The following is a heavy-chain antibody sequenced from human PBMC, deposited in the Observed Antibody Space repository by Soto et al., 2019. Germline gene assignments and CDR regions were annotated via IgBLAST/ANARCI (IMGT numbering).Heavy chain of an antibody. Sequence: QVQLVQSGAEVTKPGASVKVSCKASGYIFTSYGLHWVRQAPGQGLEWMGYINAGNGNTKYSQKYQGRATISRDTSATTVYLDVSSLRPEDTAVYYCARDAIRGYTGYDDFDYWGQGTLVTVSS. CDR3: ARDAIRGYTGYDDFDY. D-gene: IGHD5-12*01. CDR2: INAGNGNT. CDR1: GYIFTSYG. V-gene: IGHV1-3*01. J-gene: IGHJ4*02.